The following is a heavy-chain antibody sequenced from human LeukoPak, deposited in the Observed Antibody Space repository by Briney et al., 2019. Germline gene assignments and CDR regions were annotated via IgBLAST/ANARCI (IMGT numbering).Heavy chain of an antibody. J-gene: IGHJ4*01. Sequence: GGSLRLSCAASGFTFSSYGMYWVRQAPGKGLEWVAAISYDGSNKYYADSVKGRFTISRDNSKNTLYLQMNSLRAEDTAVYYCARGQIVVPAANNWDHGTLVTVSS. D-gene: IGHD2-2*01. V-gene: IGHV3-30*03. CDR3: ARGQIVVPAANN. CDR1: GFTFSSYG. CDR2: ISYDGSNK.